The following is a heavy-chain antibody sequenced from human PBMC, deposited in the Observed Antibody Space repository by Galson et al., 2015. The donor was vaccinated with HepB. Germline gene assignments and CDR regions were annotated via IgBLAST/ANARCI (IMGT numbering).Heavy chain of an antibody. V-gene: IGHV5-51*03. J-gene: IGHJ6*02. CDR2: IYPGDSDT. CDR3: ARAILTGYDYYYYGMDV. CDR1: GYTFTSNW. Sequence: QSGAEVKKPGESLKISCTGSGYTFTSNWIGWVRQMPGKGLEWMGIIYPGDSDTRYSPSFQGQVTISADKSISTAYLQWSSLKASDTAMYYCARAILTGYDYYYYGMDVWGQGTTVTVSS. D-gene: IGHD3-9*01.